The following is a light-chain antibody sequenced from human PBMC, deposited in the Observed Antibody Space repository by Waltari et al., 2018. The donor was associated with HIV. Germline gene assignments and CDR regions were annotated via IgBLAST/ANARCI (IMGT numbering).Light chain of an antibody. Sequence: SYGLTQPPSVPVSPGQTATITFSGDALPKQSASRYQQKPVRHPLMVIYKDSERPSGVPERFSGSSSATTVTLTIGGVQAADEADYYCQSSDISGNYWVFGGGTKLTVL. CDR3: QSSDISGNYWV. V-gene: IGLV3-25*03. CDR1: ALPKQS. CDR2: KDS. J-gene: IGLJ3*02.